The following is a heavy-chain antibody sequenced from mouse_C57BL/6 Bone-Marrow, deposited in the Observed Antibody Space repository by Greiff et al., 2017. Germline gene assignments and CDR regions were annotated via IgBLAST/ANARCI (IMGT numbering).Heavy chain of an antibody. V-gene: IGHV1-81*01. CDR3: ANLTGTTWFAY. J-gene: IGHJ3*01. CDR1: GYTFTSYG. CDR2: IYPRSGNT. Sequence: VKLQESGAELARPGASVKLSCKASGYTFTSYGISWVKQRTGQGLEWIGEIYPRSGNTYYTEKFKGKATLTADKSSSTAYMELGSLTSEDSAVYFWANLTGTTWFAYWGQGTLVTVSA. D-gene: IGHD4-1*01.